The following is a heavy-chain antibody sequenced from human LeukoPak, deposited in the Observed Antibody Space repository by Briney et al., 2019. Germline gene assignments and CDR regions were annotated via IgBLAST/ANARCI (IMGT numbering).Heavy chain of an antibody. V-gene: IGHV3-23*01. J-gene: IGHJ4*02. Sequence: PGGSLRLSCAASGFIFSPYAMTWVRQAPGKGLEWVSLISRGGDVTYYADSVKGRFTISRDSSKNTLYLQMHSLRAEDTAVYYCAARPGEVAVPYDYWGQGTLVTVSS. CDR2: ISRGGDVT. CDR1: GFIFSPYA. CDR3: AARPGEVAVPYDY. D-gene: IGHD2-15*01.